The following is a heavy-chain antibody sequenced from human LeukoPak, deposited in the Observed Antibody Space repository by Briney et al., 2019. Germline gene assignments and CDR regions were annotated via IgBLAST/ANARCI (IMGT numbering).Heavy chain of an antibody. Sequence: ASVKVSCKASGGIFRSYAISWVRQAPAQGLEWMGRIIYIFGTANYAQKLQGSVTNTTDESTRTAYMELQSLRSEDTAVYYCARVCSSSWYCAFDSWRQGTMLSVSS. CDR1: GGIFRSYA. V-gene: IGHV1-69*05. CDR2: IIYIFGTA. J-gene: IGHJ3*02. CDR3: ARVCSSSWYCAFDS. D-gene: IGHD6-13*01.